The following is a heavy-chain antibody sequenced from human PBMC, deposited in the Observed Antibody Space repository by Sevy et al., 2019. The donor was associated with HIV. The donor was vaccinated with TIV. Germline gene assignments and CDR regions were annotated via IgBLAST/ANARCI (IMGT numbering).Heavy chain of an antibody. D-gene: IGHD6-13*01. Sequence: GGSLRLSCAASGFTFSSYGMHWVRQAPGKGLEWVAFIRYDGSNKYYADSVKGRFTISRDNSKNTLYLQMNSLRAEDTAVDYCAKDLFSSSWYLGSHPRGMDVWGQGTTVTVSS. CDR1: GFTFSSYG. J-gene: IGHJ6*02. V-gene: IGHV3-30*02. CDR2: IRYDGSNK. CDR3: AKDLFSSSWYLGSHPRGMDV.